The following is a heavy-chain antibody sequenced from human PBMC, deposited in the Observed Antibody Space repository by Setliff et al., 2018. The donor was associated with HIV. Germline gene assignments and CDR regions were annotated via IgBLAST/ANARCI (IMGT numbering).Heavy chain of an antibody. V-gene: IGHV1-18*01. CDR1: NYTFTTYG. CDR2: ISAYNGNT. J-gene: IGHJ4*02. CDR3: ARRSAGSYYEYFEY. Sequence: ASVKVSCKASNYTFTTYGISWVRQAPGQGLEWMGWISAYNGNTNYEQKFQGRVTMTTDTSTSTAYMELRSLRSDDTAVYYCARRSAGSYYEYFEYWGRGTQVTVSS. D-gene: IGHD1-26*01.